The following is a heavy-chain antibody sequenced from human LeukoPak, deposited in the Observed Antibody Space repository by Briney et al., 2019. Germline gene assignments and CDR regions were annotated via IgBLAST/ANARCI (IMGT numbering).Heavy chain of an antibody. CDR1: GYSSNSNYY. V-gene: IGHV4-38-2*02. CDR3: ARVVAPKGRGPWYYFDY. D-gene: IGHD5-12*01. J-gene: IGHJ4*02. CDR2: IYYSGSN. Sequence: SETLSLTCSVFGYSSNSNYYWAWIRQPPGKGLEWIGSIYYSGSNYYNPSLKSRITLSVDTSKNQFSLKLSSVTAADTAVYYCARVVAPKGRGPWYYFDYWGQGTLVTVSS.